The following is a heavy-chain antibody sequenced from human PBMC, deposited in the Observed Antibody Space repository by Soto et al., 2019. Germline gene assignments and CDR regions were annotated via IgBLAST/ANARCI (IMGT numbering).Heavy chain of an antibody. J-gene: IGHJ4*02. Sequence: SVKVSCKASGGTFSSYRINWVRRAPGQGLEWVGGIVPIYRTADYAQKFQGRVTITADESARTSYMELRSLKSQDTAVYYCVRDSGAKLSSSWGQGTMVTVYS. V-gene: IGHV1-69*13. CDR1: GGTFSSYR. CDR3: VRDSGAKLSSS. D-gene: IGHD6-13*01. CDR2: IVPIYRTA.